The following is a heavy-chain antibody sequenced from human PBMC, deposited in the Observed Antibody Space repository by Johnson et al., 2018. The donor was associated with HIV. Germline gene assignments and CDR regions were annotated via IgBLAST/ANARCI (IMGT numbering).Heavy chain of an antibody. CDR3: TTDRVRGEDAFDI. Sequence: VQVVESGGGLVKPGGSLRLSCAASGFTFSNAWMSWVRQAPGKGLEWVGRIQSKTDGGTTDYAAPVKGRLTNSRDDSKTTLYLQRNILKTEDTAVYYCTTDRVRGEDAFDIWGQGTMVTVSS. D-gene: IGHD3-10*01. CDR1: GFTFSNAW. CDR2: IQSKTDGGTT. J-gene: IGHJ3*02. V-gene: IGHV3-15*01.